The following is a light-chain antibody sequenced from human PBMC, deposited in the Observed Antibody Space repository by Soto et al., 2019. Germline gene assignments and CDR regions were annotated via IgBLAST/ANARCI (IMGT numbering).Light chain of an antibody. CDR3: GSYPRGSGRRYV. CDR2: EVS. J-gene: IGLJ1*01. CDR1: SSDVGGYNY. V-gene: IGLV2-14*01. Sequence: QSALTQPASVSGSPGQSITISCTGTSSDVGGYNYVSWYQQHPGKAPKLMIYEVSNRPSGVSNRFSGSKSGNTASLPISGLQGEDEADHSCGSYPRGSGRRYVFATGTKLTVL.